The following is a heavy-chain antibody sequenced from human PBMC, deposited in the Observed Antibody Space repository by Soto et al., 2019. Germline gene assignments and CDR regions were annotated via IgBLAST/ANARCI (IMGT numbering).Heavy chain of an antibody. Sequence: ASVKVSCKASGYTFTSYAMLWVRQAPGQRLEWMGWINAGNGNTKYSQKFQGRVTITRDTSASTAYMELSSLRSEDTAVYYCARSSVNYYYYGMDVWGQGTTVTVSS. CDR1: GYTFTSYA. CDR2: INAGNGNT. CDR3: ARSSVNYYYYGMDV. J-gene: IGHJ6*02. V-gene: IGHV1-3*01.